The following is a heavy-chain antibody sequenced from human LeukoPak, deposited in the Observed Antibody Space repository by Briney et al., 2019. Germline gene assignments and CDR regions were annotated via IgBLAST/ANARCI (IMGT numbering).Heavy chain of an antibody. D-gene: IGHD3-16*02. CDR3: ARDFIRGYFDY. J-gene: IGHJ4*02. V-gene: IGHV3-48*01. CDR2: ISSSSSTI. Sequence: GSLRLSFSSSGFTLRRYSLNLVRQAPGKGLEWVSYISSSSSTIYYADSVKGRFTISRDNAKNSPYLQMNSLRAEDTAVYYCARDFIRGYFDYWGQGTLVTVSS. CDR1: GFTLRRYS.